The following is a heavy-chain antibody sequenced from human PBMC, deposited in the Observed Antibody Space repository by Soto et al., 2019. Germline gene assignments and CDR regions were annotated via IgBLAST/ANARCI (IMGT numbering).Heavy chain of an antibody. V-gene: IGHV1-69*02. CDR1: GGSFSRYT. Sequence: QVQLVKSGAEVKKPGSSVEVSCKASGGSFSRYTFSWVRQAPGQGVEWMGRIVPTLNIANYAPKFQGRVSFSADKSTGTVYMELRSLTSADTAVYYCARGPTYSAGSYYINWGQGTLVTVS. CDR2: IVPTLNIA. CDR3: ARGPTYSAGSYYIN. J-gene: IGHJ4*02. D-gene: IGHD3-10*01.